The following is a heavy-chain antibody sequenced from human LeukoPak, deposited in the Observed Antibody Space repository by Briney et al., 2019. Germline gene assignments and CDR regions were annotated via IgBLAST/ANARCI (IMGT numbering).Heavy chain of an antibody. CDR3: ARKIAMAGLGY. J-gene: IGHJ4*02. Sequence: GESLKISCKGFGYSFTSYWVAWVRQMPGKGLEWMGAIFPGDSDTRYSPSFQGQVTISADKSINTAYLQWNSLKASDSAMYYCARKIAMAGLGYWGQGTLVTVSS. D-gene: IGHD6-19*01. V-gene: IGHV5-51*01. CDR2: IFPGDSDT. CDR1: GYSFTSYW.